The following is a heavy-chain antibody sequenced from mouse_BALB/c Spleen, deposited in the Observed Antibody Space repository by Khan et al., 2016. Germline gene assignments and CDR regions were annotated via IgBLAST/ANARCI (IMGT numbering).Heavy chain of an antibody. V-gene: IGHV8-8*01. D-gene: IGHD3-3*01. J-gene: IGHJ4*01. CDR2: IWWDADT. Sequence: QGTLKESGPGILQPSQTLSLTCSSSGFSLSTSGMGVGWIRQPSGKGLEWLAHIWWDADTRSNPDLKSRLTISKANSHHLLLRKLASVDTADTATCDCARIEGGRAMDYWGQGTSVTVSS. CDR3: ARIEGGRAMDY. CDR1: GFSLSTSGMG.